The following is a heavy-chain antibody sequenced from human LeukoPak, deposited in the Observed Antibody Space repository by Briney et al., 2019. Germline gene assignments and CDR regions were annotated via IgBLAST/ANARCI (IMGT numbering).Heavy chain of an antibody. CDR2: MNPNSGNT. V-gene: IGHV1-8*01. D-gene: IGHD4-17*01. CDR3: ARGRSKSLGTVNAFIH. J-gene: IGHJ4*02. Sequence: ASVKVSCKASGYTFTSYDINWVRQATGQGLEWMGWMNPNSGNTGYAQKFQGRVTMTRNTSISTAYMELSSPRSEDTAVYYCARGRSKSLGTVNAFIHWGQGTLVTVSS. CDR1: GYTFTSYD.